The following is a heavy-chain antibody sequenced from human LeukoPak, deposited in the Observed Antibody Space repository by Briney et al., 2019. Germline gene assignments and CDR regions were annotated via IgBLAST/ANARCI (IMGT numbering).Heavy chain of an antibody. J-gene: IGHJ4*02. Sequence: PGESLRLSCAASGFTFSDYAMTWVRQAPGKGLEWVSAITKTRGTTYYADSVKGRFTISRDNSKDTLYLQMNSLRAEDTAIYYCAKDALYGTPYTFDFWGRGTLVTVSS. CDR3: AKDALYGTPYTFDF. V-gene: IGHV3-23*01. CDR2: ITKTRGTT. D-gene: IGHD1-14*01. CDR1: GFTFSDYA.